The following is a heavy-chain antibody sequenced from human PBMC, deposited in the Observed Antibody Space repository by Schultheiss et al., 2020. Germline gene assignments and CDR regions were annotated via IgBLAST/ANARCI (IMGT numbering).Heavy chain of an antibody. J-gene: IGHJ4*02. CDR2: ISGSGGST. Sequence: GGSLRLSCAASGFTFSSYAMSWVRQAPGKGLEWVSAISGSGGSTYYADSVKGRFTISRDNSKNSLYLQMNSLRTEDTALYYCAKGTYYDFWSGPWGSHFDYWGQGTLVTVSS. D-gene: IGHD3-3*01. V-gene: IGHV3-23*01. CDR3: AKGTYYDFWSGPWGSHFDY. CDR1: GFTFSSYA.